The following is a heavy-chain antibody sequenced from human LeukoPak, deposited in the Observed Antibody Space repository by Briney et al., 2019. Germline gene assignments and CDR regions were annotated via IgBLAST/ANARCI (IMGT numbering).Heavy chain of an antibody. CDR2: ISSSSSYI. D-gene: IGHD2-15*01. CDR3: ARGLYWGIDY. J-gene: IGHJ4*02. V-gene: IGHV3-11*06. CDR1: GFTFTDYY. Sequence: PGGSLRLSCAASGFTFTDYYMSWIRQAPGKGLEWVSSISSSSSYIYYADSVKGRFTISRDNAKNSLFLQMNSLRAEDTAVYYCARGLYWGIDYWGQGTLATVSS.